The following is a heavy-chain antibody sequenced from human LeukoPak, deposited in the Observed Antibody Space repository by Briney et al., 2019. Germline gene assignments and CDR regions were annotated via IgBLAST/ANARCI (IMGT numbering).Heavy chain of an antibody. CDR1: GFTFSNAL. J-gene: IGHJ4*02. D-gene: IGHD3-22*01. CDR3: TTPAWYYGNSGHYAY. V-gene: IGHV3-15*01. CDR2: IKSKTDGGTI. Sequence: GGSLRLSCAASGFTFSNALMTWVRQAPGRGLEWVGRIKSKTDGGTIDYAAPVKGRFTISRDDSENTLYLQMNSLKTEDTAVYYCTTPAWYYGNSGHYAYWGQGTLVTVSS.